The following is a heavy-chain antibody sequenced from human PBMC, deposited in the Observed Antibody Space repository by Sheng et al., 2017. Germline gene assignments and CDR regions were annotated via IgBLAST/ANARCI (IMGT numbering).Heavy chain of an antibody. CDR1: GYSISSGYY. D-gene: IGHD3-22*01. CDR2: IYHSGST. Sequence: QVQLQESGPGLVKPSETLSLTCTVSGYSISSGYYWGWIRQPPGKGLEWIGSIYHSGSTYYNPSLKSRVTISVDTSKNQFSLKLSSVIAADTAVYYCARDRGYYDSSGYYFDYWGQGTLVTVSS. V-gene: IGHV4-38-2*02. CDR3: ARDRGYYDSSGYYFDY. J-gene: IGHJ4*02.